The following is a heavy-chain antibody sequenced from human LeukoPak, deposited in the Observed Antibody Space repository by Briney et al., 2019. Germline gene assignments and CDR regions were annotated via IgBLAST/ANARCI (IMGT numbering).Heavy chain of an antibody. CDR1: GGSFSGYY. Sequence: PSETLSLTCAVYGGSFSGYYWSWVRQAPGKGLEWVSVIYSGGSTYYADSVKGRFTISRDNSKNTLYLQMNSLRAEDTAVYYCARDTGGNSPGMDAFDIWGQGTMVTVSS. D-gene: IGHD4-23*01. CDR2: IYSGGST. V-gene: IGHV3-66*01. CDR3: ARDTGGNSPGMDAFDI. J-gene: IGHJ3*02.